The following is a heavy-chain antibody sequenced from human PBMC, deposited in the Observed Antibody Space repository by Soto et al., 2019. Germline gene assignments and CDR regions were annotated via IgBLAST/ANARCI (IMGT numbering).Heavy chain of an antibody. Sequence: ASVKVSCKASGYTFTTYAMHWVRQAPGQSLEWMGRINPDNGSTKYAQKFQGRVTMTRDTSTSTVYMELSSLRSEDTAVYYCARVLAATTYYYYGMDVWGQGTTVTVSS. CDR1: GYTFTTYA. CDR3: ARVLAATTYYYYGMDV. V-gene: IGHV1-3*01. D-gene: IGHD1-26*01. J-gene: IGHJ6*02. CDR2: INPDNGST.